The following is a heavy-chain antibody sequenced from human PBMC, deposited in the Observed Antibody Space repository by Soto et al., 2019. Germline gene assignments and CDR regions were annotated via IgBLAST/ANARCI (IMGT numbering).Heavy chain of an antibody. J-gene: IGHJ4*02. CDR3: ARASAIDY. V-gene: IGHV3-48*01. Sequence: GGSLRLSCAASGFTFSSYSMNWVRQAPGKGLEWVSYISSSSSTIYYADSVKGRFTISRDNAKNSLYLQMNSLRAEDTAVYYCARASAIDYWGQGTLVTVSS. CDR2: ISSSSSTI. CDR1: GFTFSSYS.